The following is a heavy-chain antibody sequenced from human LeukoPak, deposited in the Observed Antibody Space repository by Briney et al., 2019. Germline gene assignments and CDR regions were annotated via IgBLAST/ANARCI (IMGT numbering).Heavy chain of an antibody. J-gene: IGHJ2*01. Sequence: GGSLRLSCAVSGLNLRSFWMSWVRQAPGKGLEWVANIKQDETEKFYVDSVKGRFTISRDNAKNSLYLQMNSLRVEDSAVYYCARGFYFSMTELYYLDLWGRGTLVTVSS. D-gene: IGHD2-15*01. CDR2: IKQDETEK. CDR1: GLNLRSFW. CDR3: ARGFYFSMTELYYLDL. V-gene: IGHV3-7*04.